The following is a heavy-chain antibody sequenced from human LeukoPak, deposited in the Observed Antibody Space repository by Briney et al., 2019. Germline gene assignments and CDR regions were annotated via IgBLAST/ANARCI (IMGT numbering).Heavy chain of an antibody. CDR1: GYTFSSHW. CDR3: ARGVLTGLLFGWFDP. J-gene: IGHJ5*02. D-gene: IGHD3-9*01. CDR2: IYPGDSDI. V-gene: IGHV5-51*01. Sequence: PGESLKISCKGSGYTFSSHWIGWVRQTPGNGLEWMGIIYPGDSDIKYNPSFQGQVTMSADKSIGATYLHWNSLKASDTAIYYCARGVLTGLLFGWFDPWGQGTLVTVSS.